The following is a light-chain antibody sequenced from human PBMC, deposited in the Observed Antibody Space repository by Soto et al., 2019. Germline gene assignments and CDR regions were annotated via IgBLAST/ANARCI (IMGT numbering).Light chain of an antibody. CDR1: SNDIGSYNL. CDR3: CSYACNNNLI. Sequence: QSVLTQPSSVSGSPGQSITISCTGTSNDIGSYNLVSWYQQHPGNAPKLILYEVVKRPSGVSSRFSASQSGNTAFLTVSGLQTDDEAHYHCCSYACNNNLIFGGGTKLTVL. J-gene: IGLJ2*01. CDR2: EVV. V-gene: IGLV2-23*02.